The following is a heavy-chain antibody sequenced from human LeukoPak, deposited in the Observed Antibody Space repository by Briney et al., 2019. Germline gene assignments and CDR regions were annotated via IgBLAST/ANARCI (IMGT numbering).Heavy chain of an antibody. CDR3: ARGDIRRGRGVTTL. J-gene: IGHJ4*02. Sequence: ASVKVSCKASGGTFSSYAISWVRQAPGQGLEWMGGIIPIFGTANYAQKFQGRVTITTDESTSTAYMELGSLRSGDTAVYYCARGDIRRGRGVTTLWGQGTLVTVSS. V-gene: IGHV1-69*05. D-gene: IGHD3-10*01. CDR1: GGTFSSYA. CDR2: IIPIFGTA.